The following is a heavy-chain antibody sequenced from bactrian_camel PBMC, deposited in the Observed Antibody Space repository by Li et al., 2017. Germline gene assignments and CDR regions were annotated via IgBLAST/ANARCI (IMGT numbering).Heavy chain of an antibody. V-gene: IGHV3S40*01. D-gene: IGHD7*01. J-gene: IGHJ4*01. CDR3: TPGPTVGIDVTPTY. CDR1: RTTFRTYD. Sequence: VQLVESGGGLVQPGGSLTLSCAASRTTFRTYDIDWVRQAPGKGLEWLASINSNADTTHYTDSVKGRFTISRDNAKNTLYLQMNSLKSEDTAMYYCTPGPTVGIDVTPTYRGQGTQVTVS. CDR2: INSNADTT.